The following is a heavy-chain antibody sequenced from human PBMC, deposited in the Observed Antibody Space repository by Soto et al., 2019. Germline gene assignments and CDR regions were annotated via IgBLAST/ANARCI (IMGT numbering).Heavy chain of an antibody. CDR3: ARISTFEGMDV. CDR1: GFTFSDHY. D-gene: IGHD3-3*01. Sequence: GGSLRLSCAASGFTFSDHYMDWVRQAPGKGLEWLGRTRNKANSYTTEYAASVKGRFIISRDDSRNSLYLQMNSLKTEDAAVYYCARISTFEGMDVWGQGTTVTVSS. J-gene: IGHJ6*02. CDR2: TRNKANSYTT. V-gene: IGHV3-72*01.